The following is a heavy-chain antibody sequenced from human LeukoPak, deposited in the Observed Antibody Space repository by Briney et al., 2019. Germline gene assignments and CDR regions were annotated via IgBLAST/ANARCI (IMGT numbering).Heavy chain of an antibody. J-gene: IGHJ5*02. Sequence: SETLSLTCTVSGGSISSYYWSWIRQPPGKGLEWIGYIYYSGSTNYNPSLKSRVTISVDTSKNQFSLKLSSVTAADTAVYYCARDGSGGSYYLWFDPWGQGTWSPSPQ. CDR2: IYYSGST. CDR1: GGSISSYY. D-gene: IGHD1-26*01. CDR3: ARDGSGGSYYLWFDP. V-gene: IGHV4-59*01.